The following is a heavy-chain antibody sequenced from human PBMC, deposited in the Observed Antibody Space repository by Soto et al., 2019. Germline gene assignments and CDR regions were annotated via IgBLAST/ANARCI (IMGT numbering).Heavy chain of an antibody. CDR3: VRGAAAFDY. D-gene: IGHD2-15*01. CDR2: IHPGNGDT. CDR1: GYTYTNYH. J-gene: IGHJ4*02. V-gene: IGHV1-3*01. Sequence: QVQFVQSGAEVKKPGASVKVSCKASGYTYTNYHIHWVRQAPGQRFEWMGWIHPGNGDTKFSQKFQGRVTITRDTSASTVYMELVSLRAEDTAVYYCVRGAAAFDYGGQGTLVIVSS.